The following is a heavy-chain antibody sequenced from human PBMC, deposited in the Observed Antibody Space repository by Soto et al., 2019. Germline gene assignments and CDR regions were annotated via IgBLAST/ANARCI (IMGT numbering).Heavy chain of an antibody. J-gene: IGHJ4*02. CDR1: GYTFTSYG. D-gene: IGHD6-6*01. V-gene: IGHV1-18*01. CDR2: ISAYNGNT. Sequence: QVQLVQSGAEVKKPGASVKVSCKASGYTFTSYGISWVRQAPGQGLEWMGGISAYNGNTKYAQKLPGRVAMTTDTSTSTAYMELRRLRSDDTAVFYCASVPEIFAYWGQGTLVPVSS. CDR3: ASVPEIFAY.